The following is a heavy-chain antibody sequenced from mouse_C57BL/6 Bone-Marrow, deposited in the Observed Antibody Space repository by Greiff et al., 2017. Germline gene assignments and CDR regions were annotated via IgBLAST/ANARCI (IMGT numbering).Heavy chain of an antibody. V-gene: IGHV8-12*01. CDR3: ARRASSYGRYFDV. J-gene: IGHJ1*03. D-gene: IGHD1-1*01. CDR1: GFSLSTSGMG. CDR2: IYWDDDK. Sequence: QVTLKVCGPGILQSSQTLSLTCSFSGFSLSTSGMGVSWIRQPSGKGLEWLAHIYWDDDKRYNPSLKSRLTISKDTSRNQVFLKITSVDTADTATYYCARRASSYGRYFDVWGTGTTVTVSS.